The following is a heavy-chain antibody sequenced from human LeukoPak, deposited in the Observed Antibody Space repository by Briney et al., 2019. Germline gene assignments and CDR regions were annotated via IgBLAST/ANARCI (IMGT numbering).Heavy chain of an antibody. D-gene: IGHD3-10*01. J-gene: IGHJ4*02. CDR1: GFTFDDYA. CDR3: AKDMNSYGSGSSYNPWGPFDS. Sequence: GGSLRLFCAASGFTFDDYAMHWVRQAPGKGLAWVSGIAWNTGSTGYADSVKGRFTISRDNAENSLYLKMNSLRAEDTALYYCAKDMNSYGSGSSYNPWGPFDSWGQGTLVTVSS. V-gene: IGHV3-9*01. CDR2: IAWNTGST.